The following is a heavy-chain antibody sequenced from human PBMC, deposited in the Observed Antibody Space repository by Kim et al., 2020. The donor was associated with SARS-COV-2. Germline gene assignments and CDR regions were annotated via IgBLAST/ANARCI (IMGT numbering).Heavy chain of an antibody. Sequence: DSVKGRVAISRNESKNTLYLQMNGQTAEDTAVYYCARDIPGGAAAGSDFDYWGQGTLVTVSS. V-gene: IGHV3-30*07. D-gene: IGHD6-13*01. CDR3: ARDIPGGAAAGSDFDY. J-gene: IGHJ4*02.